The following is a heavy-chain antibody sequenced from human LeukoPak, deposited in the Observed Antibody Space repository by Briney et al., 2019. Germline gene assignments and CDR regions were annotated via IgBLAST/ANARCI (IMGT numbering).Heavy chain of an antibody. Sequence: SETLSLTCTVSGYSISSGYYWGWIRQPPGQGLEWIGSTYHSGSTYYNPSLKSRVTISVDTSKNQFSLKLSSVTAADTAVYYCARGTGIAVADKFDYWGQGTLVTVSS. CDR1: GYSISSGYY. D-gene: IGHD6-19*01. J-gene: IGHJ4*02. CDR3: ARGTGIAVADKFDY. V-gene: IGHV4-38-2*02. CDR2: TYHSGST.